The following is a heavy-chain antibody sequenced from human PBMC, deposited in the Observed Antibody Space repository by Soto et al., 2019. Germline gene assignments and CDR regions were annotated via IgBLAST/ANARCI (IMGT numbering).Heavy chain of an antibody. CDR3: AREGLVRGVLRGIRFDP. Sequence: QVQLVQSGAEVKKSGASVKVSCEASGYIFTDYTIHWVRHAPGQRLEWMGGINAGNGDTKYSHQFQGRVTFSRDTSASTVYMEPSSLRSEDTAVYYCAREGLVRGVLRGIRFDPWGQGTLVTVSS. V-gene: IGHV1-3*01. CDR1: GYIFTDYT. J-gene: IGHJ5*02. CDR2: INAGNGDT. D-gene: IGHD3-10*01.